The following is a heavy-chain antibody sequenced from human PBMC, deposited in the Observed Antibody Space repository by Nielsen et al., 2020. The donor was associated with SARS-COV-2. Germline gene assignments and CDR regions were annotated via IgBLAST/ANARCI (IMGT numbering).Heavy chain of an antibody. CDR3: AAYYASGSYSSGSSNYYYYGKDV. V-gene: IGHV3-21*01. J-gene: IGHJ6*02. D-gene: IGHD3-10*01. Sequence: GGSLRLSCAASGFTFSSYSMNWVRQAPGKGLEWVSSISSSSSYIYYADSVKGRFTISRDNAKNSLYLQMNSLRAEDTAVYYCAAYYASGSYSSGSSNYYYYGKDVWGQGTTVTVSS. CDR1: GFTFSSYS. CDR2: ISSSSSYI.